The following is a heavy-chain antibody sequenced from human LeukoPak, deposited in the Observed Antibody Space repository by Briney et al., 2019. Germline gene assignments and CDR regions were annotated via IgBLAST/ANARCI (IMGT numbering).Heavy chain of an antibody. V-gene: IGHV4-39*07. J-gene: IGHJ5*02. CDR2: IYYSGST. CDR3: ARNRNWFDP. Sequence: SETLSLTCTVSGGSISSSSYYWGWIRQPPGKGLERLGRIYYSGSTYYHPSLNSLVRISVDTSKNQFSLKLSSVSAADTAVYYCARNRNWFDPWGQGTLVTVSS. D-gene: IGHD1/OR15-1a*01. CDR1: GGSISSSSYY.